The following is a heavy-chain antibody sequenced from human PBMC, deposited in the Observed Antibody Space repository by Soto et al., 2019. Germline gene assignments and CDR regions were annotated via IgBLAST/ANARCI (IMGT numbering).Heavy chain of an antibody. CDR1: GYTFTSYG. CDR3: ARDGSSDYGYYAYYYYGMDV. Sequence: QVQLVQSGAEVKKPGASVKVSCKASGYTFTSYGISWVRQAPGQGLEWMGWISAYNGNTNYAQKLQGRVTMTTDTTTSAAYMELRSLRSDETAVYYCARDGSSDYGYYAYYYYGMDVWGKGTTVTVSS. J-gene: IGHJ6*04. D-gene: IGHD4-17*01. CDR2: ISAYNGNT. V-gene: IGHV1-18*01.